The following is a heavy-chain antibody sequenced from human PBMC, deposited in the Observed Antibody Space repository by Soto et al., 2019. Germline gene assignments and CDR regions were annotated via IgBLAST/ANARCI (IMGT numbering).Heavy chain of an antibody. CDR2: TNPISGNT. CDR3: AGEVGSRIDY. J-gene: IGHJ4*02. Sequence: QVQLVQSGAEVKKPGASVKVSCKASGYTFPSYDINWVRQITGQGLDWMGWTNPISGNTGYPQKFQGRVTMTRKTSISTAYTKLSSLRSEDTAVYYGAGEVGSRIDYWGQGTLVTVSA. CDR1: GYTFPSYD. D-gene: IGHD6-13*01. V-gene: IGHV1-8*01.